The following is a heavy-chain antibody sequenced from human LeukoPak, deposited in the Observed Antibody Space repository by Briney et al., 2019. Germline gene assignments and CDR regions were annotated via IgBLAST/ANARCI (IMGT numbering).Heavy chain of an antibody. CDR1: GFTFSSHS. CDR3: ARELGVVAGTVEY. V-gene: IGHV3-48*02. D-gene: IGHD6-19*01. J-gene: IGHJ4*02. CDR2: ISSSGSAT. Sequence: GGSLRLSCAASGFTFSSHSMNWVRQAPGKGLEWVSYISSSGSATYYADSVKGRFTISRDNAKNSLYLQMGSLRDEDTAVYYCARELGVVAGTVEYWGQGTLVTVSS.